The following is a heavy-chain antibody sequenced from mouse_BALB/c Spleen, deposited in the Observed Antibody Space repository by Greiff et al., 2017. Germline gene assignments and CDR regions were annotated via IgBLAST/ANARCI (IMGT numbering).Heavy chain of an antibody. CDR1: GFTFSSYA. V-gene: IGHV5-9-4*01. CDR3: ARHYGSSYVGFAY. J-gene: IGHJ3*01. Sequence: EVKLMESGGGLVKPGGSLKLSCAASGFTFSSYAMSWVRQSPEKRLEWVAEISSGGSYTYYPDTVTGRFTISRDNAKNTLYLEMSSLRSEDTAMYYCARHYGSSYVGFAYWGQGTLVTVSA. CDR2: ISSGGSYT. D-gene: IGHD1-1*01.